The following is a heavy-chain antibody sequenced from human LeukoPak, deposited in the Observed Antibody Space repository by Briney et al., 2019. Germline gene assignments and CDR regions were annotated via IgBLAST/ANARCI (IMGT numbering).Heavy chain of an antibody. CDR2: LSSTGTT. V-gene: IGHV3-23*05. J-gene: IGHJ4*02. CDR1: GISFSSYG. D-gene: IGHD6-13*01. Sequence: GGSLRLSCAASGISFSSYGMSWVRQAPGKGLEWVSTLSSTGTTFYAGSVEGRFTISRANSENTLYLQMDSLRAAHTALYYCARVGYSSSWFFFNFWGQGTLVTVSS. CDR3: ARVGYSSSWFFFNF.